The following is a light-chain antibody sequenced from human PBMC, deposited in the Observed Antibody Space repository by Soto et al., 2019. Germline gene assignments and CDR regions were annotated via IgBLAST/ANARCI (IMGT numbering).Light chain of an antibody. CDR2: AST. Sequence: QSVLTQPPSVSGAPGQRVTISCSGTSSNIGAGFDVHWYQQLPGAAPKLLIYASTNRPSGVPDRVSGSKSDTSAYLAITGLQIDDEADYYCQSYDTGLTGHVLFGGGTKLTVL. J-gene: IGLJ2*01. CDR1: SSNIGAGFD. CDR3: QSYDTGLTGHVL. V-gene: IGLV1-40*01.